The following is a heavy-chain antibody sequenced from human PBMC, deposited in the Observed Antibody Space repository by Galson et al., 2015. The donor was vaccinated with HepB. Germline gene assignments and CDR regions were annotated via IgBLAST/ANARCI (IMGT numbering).Heavy chain of an antibody. Sequence: SLRLSCAASGFTFSSYGMHWVRQAPGKGLEWVAVISYDGSNKYYADSVKGRFTISRDNSKNTLYLQMNSLRAEDTAVYYCARMYSSSWSGPSGLDYWRQGTLLTVSS. CDR2: ISYDGSNK. V-gene: IGHV3-30*03. D-gene: IGHD6-13*01. J-gene: IGHJ4*02. CDR1: GFTFSSYG. CDR3: ARMYSSSWSGPSGLDY.